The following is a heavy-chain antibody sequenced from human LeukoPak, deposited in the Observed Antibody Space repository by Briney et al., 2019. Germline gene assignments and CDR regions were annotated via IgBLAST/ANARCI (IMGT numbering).Heavy chain of an antibody. CDR2: ISGSGGRA. D-gene: IGHD6-13*01. V-gene: IGHV3-23*01. Sequence: PGGSLRLSCAASGFTFSSYGMSWVRQAPGKGLEWVSLISGSGGRAYYADSVKGRFTISRDNAKNSLYLQMNSLRAEDTAVYYCARDRGIAAAPIFDYWGQGTLVTVSS. J-gene: IGHJ4*02. CDR1: GFTFSSYG. CDR3: ARDRGIAAAPIFDY.